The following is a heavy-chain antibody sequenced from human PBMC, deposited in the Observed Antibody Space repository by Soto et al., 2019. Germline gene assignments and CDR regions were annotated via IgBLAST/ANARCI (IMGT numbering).Heavy chain of an antibody. CDR2: ISGSGGST. J-gene: IGHJ6*02. D-gene: IGHD6-13*01. Sequence: PGGSLRLSCAATGFTFSSYAMSWVRQAPGKGLEWVSAISGSGGSTYYADSVKGRFTISRDNSKNTLYLQMNSLRAEDTAVYYCAKDAVAAAGTHYYYGMDVWGQGTTVTVSS. CDR1: GFTFSSYA. V-gene: IGHV3-23*01. CDR3: AKDAVAAAGTHYYYGMDV.